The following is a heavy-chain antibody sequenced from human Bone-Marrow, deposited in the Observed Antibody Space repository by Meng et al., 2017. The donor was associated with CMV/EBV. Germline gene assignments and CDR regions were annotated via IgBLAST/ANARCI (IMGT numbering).Heavy chain of an antibody. CDR1: GFTSSSYW. J-gene: IGHJ6*02. D-gene: IGHD6-13*01. V-gene: IGHV3-7*01. Sequence: GRSLRLSCAASGFTSSSYWMSWVRQAPGKGLEWVANIKQDGSEKYYVDSVKGRFTISRDNAKNSLYLQMNSLRAEDTAVYYCARDARAQQLVPYYYGMDVWGQGNTVTVSS. CDR3: ARDARAQQLVPYYYGMDV. CDR2: IKQDGSEK.